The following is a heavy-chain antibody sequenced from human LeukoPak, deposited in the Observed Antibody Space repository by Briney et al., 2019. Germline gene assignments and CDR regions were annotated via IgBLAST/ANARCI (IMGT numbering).Heavy chain of an antibody. D-gene: IGHD1-26*01. CDR1: GFTFSSYG. CDR2: IRFDGSTK. J-gene: IGHJ4*02. V-gene: IGHV3-30*02. CDR3: AKAELGATSGFDY. Sequence: PGGSLRLSCAASGFTFSSYGMHWVRQAPGKGLEWVAFIRFDGSTKYYADSVKGRFTISRDNSKNTLYLQMNSLRAEDTAMYYCAKAELGATSGFDYWGQGTLVTVSS.